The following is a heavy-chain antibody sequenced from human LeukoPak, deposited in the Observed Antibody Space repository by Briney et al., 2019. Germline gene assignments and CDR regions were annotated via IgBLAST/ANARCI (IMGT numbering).Heavy chain of an antibody. V-gene: IGHV1-18*01. CDR2: ISAYNGNT. D-gene: IGHD6-19*01. CDR3: ARAQSGRRGWSLYFDY. CDR1: GYTFTSYG. J-gene: IGHJ4*02. Sequence: ASVKVSCKASGYTFTSYGISWVRQAPGQGLEWMGWISAYNGNTNYAQKLQGRVTMTTDTSTSTAYMELRSLRSDDTAVYYCARAQSGRRGWSLYFDYWGQGTLVTVSS.